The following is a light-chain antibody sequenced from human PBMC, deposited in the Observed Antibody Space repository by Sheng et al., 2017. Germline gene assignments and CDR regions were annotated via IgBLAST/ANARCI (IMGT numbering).Light chain of an antibody. CDR1: QSISDW. Sequence: DIQMTQSPSTLSASVGDTVTITCRASQSISDWLAWYQHKPGKAPKLLIYRASILENGVPSRFSGSGAGTVFSLTISSLQPDDFATYYCLQHNGYPLTFGGGTKVEIK. CDR3: LQHNGYPLT. CDR2: RAS. V-gene: IGKV1-5*03. J-gene: IGKJ4*01.